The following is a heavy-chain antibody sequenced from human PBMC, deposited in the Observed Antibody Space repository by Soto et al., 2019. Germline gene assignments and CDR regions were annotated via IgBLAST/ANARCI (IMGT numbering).Heavy chain of an antibody. CDR1: GGSISSRNW. V-gene: IGHV4-4*02. Sequence: PSETLSLTCAVSGGSISSRNWWSWVRQPPGKGLEWIGYISHSGSTYYNPSLKSRVTISVDRSKNQFSLKLSSVTAADTAVYYCARGGLLPDYWGQGTLVTVSS. CDR2: ISHSGST. J-gene: IGHJ4*02. CDR3: ARGGLLPDY. D-gene: IGHD6-19*01.